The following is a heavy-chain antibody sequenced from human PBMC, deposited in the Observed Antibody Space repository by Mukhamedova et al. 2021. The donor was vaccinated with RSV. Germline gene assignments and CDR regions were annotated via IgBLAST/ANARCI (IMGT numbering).Heavy chain of an antibody. V-gene: IGHV1-2*02. CDR3: ARGGATVVTNYYYYGMDG. D-gene: IGHD4-23*01. Sequence: HWVRQAPGQGLEWMGWINPNSGGTNYAQKFQGRVTMTRDTSISTAYMELSRLRSDDTAVYYCARGGATVVTNYYYYGMDGWGQGT. J-gene: IGHJ6*02. CDR2: INPNSGGT.